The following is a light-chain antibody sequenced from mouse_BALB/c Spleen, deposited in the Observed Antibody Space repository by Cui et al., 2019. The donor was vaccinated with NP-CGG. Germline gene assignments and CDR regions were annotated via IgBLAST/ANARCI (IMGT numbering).Light chain of an antibody. CDR1: TGAVTTSNY. V-gene: IGLV1*01. CDR3: ALWYSNHWV. J-gene: IGLJ1*01. CDR2: GTN. Sequence: QSLLTHEPAPTTSPGETVTLTCRSSTGAVTTSNYANWVQEKPDHLFTGLIGGTNNRAPGVPARFSGSLIGDKAALTITGAQTEDEAIYFCALWYSNHWVFGGGTKLTVL.